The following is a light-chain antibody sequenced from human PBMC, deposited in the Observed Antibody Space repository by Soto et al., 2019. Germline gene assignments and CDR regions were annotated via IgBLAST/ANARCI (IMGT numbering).Light chain of an antibody. J-gene: IGKJ4*01. CDR3: QQYGDSLLT. CDR2: GAS. CDR1: QSVTSSY. Sequence: EIVLTQSPGTLSLSPGERATLSCRASQSVTSSYLAWYQRKPGQAPRLLIYGASSRATGIPDRFSGSGSGTDFSLTISRLEPEDSAIYYCQQYGDSLLTFGGGTRVEMK. V-gene: IGKV3-20*01.